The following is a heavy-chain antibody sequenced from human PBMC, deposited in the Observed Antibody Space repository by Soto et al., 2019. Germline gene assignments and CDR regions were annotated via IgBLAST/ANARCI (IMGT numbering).Heavy chain of an antibody. CDR3: ATYLTTRGYFVP. Sequence: PSETLSLTCNVSGASISRDYWSWLRQPPGKGLEWIGYIYYSGSTNYNPSLKSRVTISLDTSKNQFSLKLSAVSAADTAVYFCATYLTTRGYFVPWGRGTLVTVSS. V-gene: IGHV4-59*01. CDR2: IYYSGST. CDR1: GASISRDY. J-gene: IGHJ2*01.